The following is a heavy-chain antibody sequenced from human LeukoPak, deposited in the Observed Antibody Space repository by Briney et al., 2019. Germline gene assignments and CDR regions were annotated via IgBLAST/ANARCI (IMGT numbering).Heavy chain of an antibody. D-gene: IGHD2-2*02. Sequence: GGSLRLSCAASGFNLSVNYMTWVRQSPGKGLEWLSNIYRDGNTYYADSVNGRFSISRDDYKNTLYLEMNSLRAEDTALYYCARYTFRAVDIWGQGSMVTVSS. CDR1: GFNLSVNY. J-gene: IGHJ3*02. CDR3: ARYTFRAVDI. V-gene: IGHV3-53*01. CDR2: IYRDGNT.